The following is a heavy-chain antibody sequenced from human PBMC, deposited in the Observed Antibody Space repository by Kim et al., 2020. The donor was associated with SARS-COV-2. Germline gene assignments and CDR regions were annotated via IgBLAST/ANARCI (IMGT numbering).Heavy chain of an antibody. V-gene: IGHV3-23*01. J-gene: IGHJ4*02. CDR3: AKQTTAWYADY. D-gene: IGHD2-2*01. CDR2: T. Sequence: THDADSVKGRFTISRDNSKNTLYLQMHSLSVEDTAMFYCAKQTTAWYADYWGQGTLVTVSS.